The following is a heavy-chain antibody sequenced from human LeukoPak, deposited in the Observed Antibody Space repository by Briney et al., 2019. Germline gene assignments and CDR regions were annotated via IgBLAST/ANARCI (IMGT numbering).Heavy chain of an antibody. CDR1: GYSISSGYY. CDR2: IYHSGST. J-gene: IGHJ4*02. V-gene: IGHV4-38-2*02. CDR3: ASGQTQYYDYVWGSYRYTQDY. D-gene: IGHD3-16*02. Sequence: PSETLSLTCTVSGYSISSGYYWGWIRQPPGKGLEWIGSIYHSGSTYYNPSLKSRVTISVDTSKNQFSLKLSSVTAADTAVYYCASGQTQYYDYVWGSYRYTQDYWGQGTLVTVSS.